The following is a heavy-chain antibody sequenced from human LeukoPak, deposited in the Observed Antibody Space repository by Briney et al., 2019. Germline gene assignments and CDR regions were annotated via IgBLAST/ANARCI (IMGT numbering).Heavy chain of an antibody. CDR3: GRFGAYYYYMDV. V-gene: IGHV3-23*01. J-gene: IGHJ6*03. CDR1: GFTFSSYA. Sequence: RGSLRLSCAASGFTFSSYAMSWVRQAPGKGLEWVSVISASGGSTNYADSVKGRFTIFRENSKNTLYLQMNSLNVSDTAMYYCGRFGAYYYYMDVWGKGTTVTVSS. CDR2: ISASGGST. D-gene: IGHD3-10*01.